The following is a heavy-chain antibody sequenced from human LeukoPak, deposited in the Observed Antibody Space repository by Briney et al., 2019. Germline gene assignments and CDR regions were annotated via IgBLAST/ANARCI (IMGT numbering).Heavy chain of an antibody. J-gene: IGHJ4*02. CDR3: AKGRGMIVGEALDY. CDR1: GFTFSSYA. D-gene: IGHD3-22*01. V-gene: IGHV3-23*01. Sequence: PGGSLRLSCAASGFTFSSYAMSWVRQAPGKGLEWVSAISGSGGSTYYADSVKGRFTISRDNSKNTLYLQMNSLRAEDTAVYYCAKGRGMIVGEALDYWGQGTPVTVSS. CDR2: ISGSGGST.